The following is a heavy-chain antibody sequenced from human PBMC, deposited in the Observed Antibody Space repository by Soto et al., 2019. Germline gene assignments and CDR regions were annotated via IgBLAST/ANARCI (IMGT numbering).Heavy chain of an antibody. CDR1: GYTFINYH. D-gene: IGHD5-12*01. J-gene: IGHJ4*02. Sequence: QVQLVQSGGEVKKPGASVAVSCKASGYTFINYHITWVRQAPGQGLEWMAWINTYNGMTDYAQKFQSRVNITIDTSKSTAYMELRNLGSDDTAVYFCGKSPRGEMATDWGQGTLVTVSS. CDR3: GKSPRGEMATD. V-gene: IGHV1-18*01. CDR2: INTYNGMT.